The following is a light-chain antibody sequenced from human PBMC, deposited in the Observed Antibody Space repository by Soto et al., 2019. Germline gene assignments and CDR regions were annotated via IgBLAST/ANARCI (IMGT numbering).Light chain of an antibody. CDR2: DNS. V-gene: IGLV1-40*01. J-gene: IGLJ3*02. CDR1: SSNIGAGYD. Sequence: QAVVTQPPSVSGAPGQRVTISCTGSSSNIGAGYDVHWYQQLPGTAPKLLIYDNSNRPSGVPDRFSGSKSGTSASLAITGLQAEDEADYYCQSYDSSLTYWVFGGGTKVTVL. CDR3: QSYDSSLTYWV.